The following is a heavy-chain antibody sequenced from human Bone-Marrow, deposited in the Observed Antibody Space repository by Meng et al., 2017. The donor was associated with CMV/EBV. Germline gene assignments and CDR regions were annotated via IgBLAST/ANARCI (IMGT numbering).Heavy chain of an antibody. CDR2: IRGGST. Sequence: ETLSLTCAGYGGSFSGYYWSWVRQAPGKGLEWVSTIRGGSTYFADSVKGQFTISRDDSKNTVYLQMNSLRADDTAVYYCAAHPSAFYWYFDLWGRGTLVTFYS. J-gene: IGHJ2*01. CDR1: GGSFSGYY. V-gene: IGHV3-53*01. D-gene: IGHD6-25*01. CDR3: AAHPSAFYWYFDL.